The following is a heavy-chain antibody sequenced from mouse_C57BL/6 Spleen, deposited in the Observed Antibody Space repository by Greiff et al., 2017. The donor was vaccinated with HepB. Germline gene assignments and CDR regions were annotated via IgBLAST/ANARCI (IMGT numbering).Heavy chain of an antibody. D-gene: IGHD1-1*01. J-gene: IGHJ4*01. V-gene: IGHV1-7*01. CDR2: INPSSGYT. CDR3: ARLYYGSSYDAMDY. Sequence: VQLQQPGAELAKPGASVKLSCKASGYTFTSYWMHWVKQRPGQGLEWIGYINPSSGYTKYNQKFKDKATLTADKSSSTAYMQLSGLTYEDSAVYYCARLYYGSSYDAMDYWGQGTSVTVSS. CDR1: GYTFTSYW.